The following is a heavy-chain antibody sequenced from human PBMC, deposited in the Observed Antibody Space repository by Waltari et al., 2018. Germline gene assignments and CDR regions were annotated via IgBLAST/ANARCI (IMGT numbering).Heavy chain of an antibody. CDR3: ARGGGGDWEWFDP. J-gene: IGHJ5*02. CDR1: GGSIRGFY. V-gene: IGHV4-59*01. D-gene: IGHD2-21*02. Sequence: QVQLQESGPRLLKPSETLALICTVSGGSIRGFYWRWVRQPPGKGLDWIGYIYYTGSTNFNPSLKSRVTMSVDTSKNQFSLKLSSVTAADTAFYYCARGGGGDWEWFDPWGQGTLVTVSS. CDR2: IYYTGST.